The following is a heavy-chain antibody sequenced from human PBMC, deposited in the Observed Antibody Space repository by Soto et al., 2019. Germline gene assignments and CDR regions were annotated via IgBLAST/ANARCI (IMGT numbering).Heavy chain of an antibody. V-gene: IGHV4-31*03. J-gene: IGHJ4*02. CDR3: ATYGSGLFAS. CDR2: IYHSGST. Sequence: QVQLQESGPGLVKPSQTLSLTCTVSGGSISSGSYYWSWIRQHPGKGLEWIGYIYHSGSTYYNPSLRSRVTISGDTSKTQFSLKLSSVTAADTAVYYCATYGSGLFASWGQGTLVTVSS. CDR1: GGSISSGSYY. D-gene: IGHD3-10*01.